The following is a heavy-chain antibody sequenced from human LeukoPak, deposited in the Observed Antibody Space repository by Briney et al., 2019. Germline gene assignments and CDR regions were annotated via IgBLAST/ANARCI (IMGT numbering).Heavy chain of an antibody. J-gene: IGHJ4*02. CDR3: ARNGDYGGY. CDR2: INSDGGST. V-gene: IGHV3-74*01. CDR1: GFTFSSYW. D-gene: IGHD4/OR15-4a*01. Sequence: GGSLRLSCAASGFTFSSYWTHWVRQAPGKGLVWVSRINSDGGSTSYADSVKGRFTISRDNSKNTVYLQMGSLRAEDMAVYYCARNGDYGGYWGQGTLVTVSS.